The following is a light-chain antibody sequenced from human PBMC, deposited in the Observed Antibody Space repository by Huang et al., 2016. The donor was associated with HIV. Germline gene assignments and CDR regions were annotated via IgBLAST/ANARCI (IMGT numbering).Light chain of an antibody. Sequence: VVTQSPATLSVSPGERATLSCRASQSVGSNLAWYQQKPGQAPRFLIFDASARAAGVPARFRGSGSGTEFTLTISSLRSEDFAVYYCQQYNNWPTTFGQGTKVEIK. J-gene: IGKJ1*01. CDR3: QQYNNWPTT. CDR1: QSVGSN. V-gene: IGKV3-15*01. CDR2: DAS.